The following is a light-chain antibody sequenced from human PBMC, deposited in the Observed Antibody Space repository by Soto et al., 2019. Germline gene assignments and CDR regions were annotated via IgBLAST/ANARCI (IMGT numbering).Light chain of an antibody. CDR3: SSYTSSSTVL. V-gene: IGLV2-14*03. CDR1: NSDVGGYNF. J-gene: IGLJ2*01. CDR2: EVS. Sequence: HSVLTQPASVSGSPGQSITISCTGTNSDVGGYNFVSWYQQHPGKAPKLMFYEVSHRPSGVSNRFSGSKSGNTAYLTISGLQTEDEADYYCSSYTSSSTVLFGGGTKLTVL.